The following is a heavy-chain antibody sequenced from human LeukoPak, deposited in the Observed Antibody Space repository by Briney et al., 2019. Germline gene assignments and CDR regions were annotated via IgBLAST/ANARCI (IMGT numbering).Heavy chain of an antibody. D-gene: IGHD4/OR15-4a*01. J-gene: IGHJ4*02. Sequence: EASGKVSCKACGRTFSSYAISWVRQAPGQGLEWMGRIIPIFGTANYAQKFQGRVTITTDESTSTAYMELSSLRSEDTAVYYCARDVPYGGPIDYWGQGTLVTVSS. CDR1: GRTFSSYA. V-gene: IGHV1-69*05. CDR2: IIPIFGTA. CDR3: ARDVPYGGPIDY.